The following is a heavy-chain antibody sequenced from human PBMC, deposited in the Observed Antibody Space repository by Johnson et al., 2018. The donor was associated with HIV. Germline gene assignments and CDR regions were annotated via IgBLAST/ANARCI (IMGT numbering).Heavy chain of an antibody. CDR3: ARTCCGGNCYGGNDAFDF. J-gene: IGHJ3*01. V-gene: IGHV3-30-3*01. D-gene: IGHD2-15*01. CDR2: ISCDANNR. Sequence: QVHLVESGGGVVQPGRSLRLSCAASGFTFSTYAMHWVRQAPGKGLEWVAVISCDANNRYYADSVKGQFTISTDNSLNTSYLQMSNLRAEDTAVYYCARTCCGGNCYGGNDAFDFWGQGTMVTVSS. CDR1: GFTFSTYA.